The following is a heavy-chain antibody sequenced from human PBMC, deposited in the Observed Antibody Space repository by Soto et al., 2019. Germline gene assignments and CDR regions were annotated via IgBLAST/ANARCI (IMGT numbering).Heavy chain of an antibody. CDR3: AKGDVRTKVIPVAALDY. Sequence: QVQLVESGGGVVQPGRSLRLSCAASGFTFSTFDMHWVRQAPGKGLEWVAIISYDGTTKYYADSVKGRFTISRDNSKNTLYLQMNSLRAEDTAVYFCAKGDVRTKVIPVAALDYWGQGTLVTVSS. V-gene: IGHV3-30*18. CDR2: ISYDGTTK. J-gene: IGHJ4*02. D-gene: IGHD6-19*01. CDR1: GFTFSTFD.